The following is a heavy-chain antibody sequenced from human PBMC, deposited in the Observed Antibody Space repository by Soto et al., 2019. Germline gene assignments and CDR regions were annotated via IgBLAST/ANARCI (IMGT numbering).Heavy chain of an antibody. CDR3: ARDNDRPQLGGNYYYILDV. Sequence: QVQLEQSGPEVKKPGSSVKVSCKASGGTFRNSAISWVRQAPGQGLEWMGGIMPIFRTPDYAQKFQGRVTITADESARAAYMELTGRRSDDTAVYYCARDNDRPQLGGNYYYILDVWGHGTTVTVSS. CDR2: IMPIFRTP. V-gene: IGHV1-69*12. D-gene: IGHD1-1*01. J-gene: IGHJ6*02. CDR1: GGTFRNSA.